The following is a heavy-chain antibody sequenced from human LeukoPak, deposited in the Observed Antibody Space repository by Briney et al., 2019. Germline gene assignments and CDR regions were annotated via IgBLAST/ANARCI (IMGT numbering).Heavy chain of an antibody. CDR2: ISAYNGNT. Sequence: ASVKVSCKASGYTFTSSGISWVRQAPGQGLEWMGWISAYNGNTNYAQKLQGRVTMTTDTSTSTAYMELRSLRSDDTAVYYCARGHGSYYWYYYYYMDVWGKGTTVTVSS. D-gene: IGHD1-26*01. CDR3: ARGHGSYYWYYYYYMDV. CDR1: GYTFTSSG. V-gene: IGHV1-18*01. J-gene: IGHJ6*03.